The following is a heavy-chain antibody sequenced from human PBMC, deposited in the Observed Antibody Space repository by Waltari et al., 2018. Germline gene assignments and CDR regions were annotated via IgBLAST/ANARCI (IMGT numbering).Heavy chain of an antibody. CDR2: IYSGGSK. Sequence: EVQLVETGGGLIQPGGSLRLSCAASGFTVSSNYMSWVRQAPGKGLEWVSVIYSGGSKYYADSVKGRFTISRDNSKNTLYLQMNSLRAEDTAVYYCARDLVDCSSTSCYENDAFDIWGQGTMVTVSS. J-gene: IGHJ3*02. V-gene: IGHV3-53*02. D-gene: IGHD2-2*01. CDR1: GFTVSSNY. CDR3: ARDLVDCSSTSCYENDAFDI.